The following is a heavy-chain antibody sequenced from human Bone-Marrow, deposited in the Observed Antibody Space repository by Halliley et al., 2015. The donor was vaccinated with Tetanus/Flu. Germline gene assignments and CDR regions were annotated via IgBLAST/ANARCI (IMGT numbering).Heavy chain of an antibody. V-gene: IGHV1-69*02. CDR3: ASHPDDFTFYYNGMDV. CDR2: ILPVLGFP. Sequence: SILPVLGFPNYAQKFQTRVTISADTSTSTAYMELRSLTSEDTAMYYCASHPDDFTFYYNGMDVWGQGTTVNVS. J-gene: IGHJ6*02. D-gene: IGHD1-1*01.